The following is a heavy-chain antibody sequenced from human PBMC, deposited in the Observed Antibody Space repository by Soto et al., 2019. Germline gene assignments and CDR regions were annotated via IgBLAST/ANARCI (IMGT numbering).Heavy chain of an antibody. CDR3: ARDRPPIHPPSYYYYYMDV. Sequence: GGSLRLSCAASGFTFSSYAMHWVRQAPGKGLEYVSAISSNGGSTYYANSVKGRFTISRDNSKNTLYLQMGSLRAEDMAVYYCARDRPPIHPPSYYYYYMDVWGKGTTVTVSS. V-gene: IGHV3-64*01. CDR1: GFTFSSYA. J-gene: IGHJ6*03. CDR2: ISSNGGST.